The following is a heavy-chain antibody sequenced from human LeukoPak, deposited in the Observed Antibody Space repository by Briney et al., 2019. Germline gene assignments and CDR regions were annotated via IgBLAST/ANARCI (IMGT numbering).Heavy chain of an antibody. CDR1: GYSFTSYW. CDR3: ARLYTGSSGAFDI. V-gene: IGHV5-51*01. J-gene: IGHJ3*02. CDR2: IYPGDSDT. D-gene: IGHD1-26*01. Sequence: GESLKISRKGSGYSFTSYWIGWVRQMPGKGLEWMGIIYPGDSDTRYSPSFQGQVTISADKSINTAYLQWSSLKASDTAMYYCARLYTGSSGAFDIWGQGTMVTVSS.